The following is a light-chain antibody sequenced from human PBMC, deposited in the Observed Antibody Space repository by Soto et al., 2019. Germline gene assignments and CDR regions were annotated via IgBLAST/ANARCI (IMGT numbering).Light chain of an antibody. CDR2: EVS. CDR3: SSYTTTNTLV. J-gene: IGLJ3*02. CDR1: SSAVGSYNL. V-gene: IGLV2-14*02. Sequence: QSALTQPASVSGSPGHSITISCPGTSSAVGSYNLVSWYQHHPGKAPKLMIYEVSNRPSGVSNRFSGSKSDNTASLTISGLQAEDEADYYCSSYTTTNTLVFGGGTKVTVL.